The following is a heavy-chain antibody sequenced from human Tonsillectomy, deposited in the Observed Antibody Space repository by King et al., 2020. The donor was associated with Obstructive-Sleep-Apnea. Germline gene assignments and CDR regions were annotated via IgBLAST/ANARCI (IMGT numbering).Heavy chain of an antibody. Sequence: VQLVESGGGVFQPGRSLRLSCAASGFTFSNYGMHWVRQAPGKGLEWVAVISYDGGHKYYEDSVKGRFTISRDNFKNMLYLQMNSLRAEDTAVYFCAKDRLTSMGYFDYWGQGSLVTVSS. D-gene: IGHD5-12*01. J-gene: IGHJ4*02. V-gene: IGHV3-30*18. CDR1: GFTFSNYG. CDR2: ISYDGGHK. CDR3: AKDRLTSMGYFDY.